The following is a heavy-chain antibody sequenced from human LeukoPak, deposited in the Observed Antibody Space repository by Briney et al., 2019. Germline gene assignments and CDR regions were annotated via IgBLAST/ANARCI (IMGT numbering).Heavy chain of an antibody. J-gene: IGHJ4*02. CDR2: ISYDGSNE. CDR1: GFTFSSYA. V-gene: IGHV3-30-3*01. Sequence: GRSLRLSCAASGFTFSSYAMHWVRQAPGKGLEWVAVISYDGSNEYYADSVKGRFTISRDNSKNTLYLQMNSLRAEDTAVYYCARDLSAAGSPDYWGQGTLVTVSS. CDR3: ARDLSAAGSPDY. D-gene: IGHD6-13*01.